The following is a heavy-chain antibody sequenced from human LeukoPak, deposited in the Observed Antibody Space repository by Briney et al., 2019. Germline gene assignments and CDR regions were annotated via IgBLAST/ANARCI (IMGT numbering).Heavy chain of an antibody. V-gene: IGHV3-48*02. CDR2: ITSYSGTI. CDR3: AGDRDHYDSSGYRIDY. Sequence: PGGSLRLSCAASGFTFSSYSMNWVRQAPGKGLEWVSYITSYSGTIYYADSVKGRFTISRDNAKNSLYLQMNSLRDEDTAVYYCAGDRDHYDSSGYRIDYWGQGTLVTVSS. CDR1: GFTFSSYS. J-gene: IGHJ4*02. D-gene: IGHD3-22*01.